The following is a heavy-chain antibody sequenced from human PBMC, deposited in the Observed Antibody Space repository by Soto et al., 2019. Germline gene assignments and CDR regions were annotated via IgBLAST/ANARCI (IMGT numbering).Heavy chain of an antibody. J-gene: IGHJ4*02. CDR2: IKQDGSEK. V-gene: IGHV3-7*03. Sequence: GGSLRLSCAASGFTFSSYWMSWVRQAPGKGLEWVANIKQDGSEKYYVDSVKGRFTISRDNAKNSLYLQMNNLRPEDTAVYYCAGGDSGSFDSWGQGTLVTVSS. CDR1: GFTFSSYW. CDR3: AGGDSGSFDS. D-gene: IGHD3-16*01.